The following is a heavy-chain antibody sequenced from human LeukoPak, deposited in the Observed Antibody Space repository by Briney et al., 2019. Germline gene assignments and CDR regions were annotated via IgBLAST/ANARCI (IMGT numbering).Heavy chain of an antibody. J-gene: IGHJ4*02. Sequence: GASVKVSCKASGYTFTSYGISWVRLAPGQGLEWMGWISAYHDNTNYAQKLQGRVTMTTDTSTSTAYMELRSLRSDDTAVYYCARGGEVVTAQNYFDYWGQGTLVTVSS. V-gene: IGHV1-18*01. CDR3: ARGGEVVTAQNYFDY. CDR2: ISAYHDNT. D-gene: IGHD2-21*02. CDR1: GYTFTSYG.